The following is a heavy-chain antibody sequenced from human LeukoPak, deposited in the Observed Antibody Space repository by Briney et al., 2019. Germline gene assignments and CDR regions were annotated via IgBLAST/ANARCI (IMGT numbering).Heavy chain of an antibody. Sequence: ASVKVSCKASGYTFTSYYMHWVRQAPGQGLEWMGIINPSGGSTSYAQKFQGRVTITTDESTSTAYMELSSLRSEDTAVYYCAREPYSNPNYFDYWGQGTLVTVSS. CDR1: GYTFTSYY. J-gene: IGHJ4*02. CDR3: AREPYSNPNYFDY. V-gene: IGHV1-46*01. CDR2: INPSGGST. D-gene: IGHD4-11*01.